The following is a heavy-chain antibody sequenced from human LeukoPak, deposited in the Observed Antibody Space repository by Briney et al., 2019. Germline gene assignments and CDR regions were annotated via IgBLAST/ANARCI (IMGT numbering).Heavy chain of an antibody. J-gene: IGHJ5*02. CDR1: GGSISSGDYY. V-gene: IGHV4-30-4*08. D-gene: IGHD2-2*01. CDR2: IYYSGST. CDR3: ARAVVVPAAIILDP. Sequence: SQTLSLTCTVSGGSISSGDYYWSWIRQPPGKGLEWIGYIYYSGSTYYNPSLKSRVTISVDTSKNQFSLKLSSVTAADTAVYYCARAVVVPAAIILDPWGQGTLVTVPS.